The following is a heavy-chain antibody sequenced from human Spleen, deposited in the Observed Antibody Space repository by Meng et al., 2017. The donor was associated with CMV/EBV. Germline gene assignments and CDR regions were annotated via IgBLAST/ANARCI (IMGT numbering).Heavy chain of an antibody. CDR3: ARDVSTNDY. Sequence: TVSCNGSGYTFPNFEISWVRQATGQGLEWMGWMNPHSGNAGHAQKFQGRITLTRNNSINTAYMRLSSLTSEDTAVYYCARDVSTNDYWGQGTLVTVSS. D-gene: IGHD5/OR15-5a*01. CDR1: GYTFPNFE. CDR2: MNPHSGNA. J-gene: IGHJ4*02. V-gene: IGHV1-8*01.